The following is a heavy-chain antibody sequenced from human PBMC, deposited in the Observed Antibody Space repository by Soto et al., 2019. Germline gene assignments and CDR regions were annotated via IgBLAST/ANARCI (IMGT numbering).Heavy chain of an antibody. CDR1: GGSVSSSAYY. CDR2: MLYSGNT. D-gene: IGHD3-22*01. Sequence: ETLSLTCTVSGGSVSSSAYYWGWTRQPPGKGLEWIGSMLYSGNTYYNPSLKSRVTISVDTSENQFSLKVSSVTAADTAVYYCERLRLTGWFDSWGQGTLVTVSS. J-gene: IGHJ5*01. V-gene: IGHV4-39*01. CDR3: ERLRLTGWFDS.